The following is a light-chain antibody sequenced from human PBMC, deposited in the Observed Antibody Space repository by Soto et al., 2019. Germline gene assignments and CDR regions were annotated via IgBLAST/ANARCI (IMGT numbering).Light chain of an antibody. CDR3: SSYGGSNTVV. V-gene: IGLV2-8*01. Sequence: QSALTQPPSASGSPGQSVTISCTGSSSDVGGYNYVSWYQQHPGKAPQLMIYAVSKRPSGVPDRLSGSKSGNTASLTVSGLQAEDEAAYYCSSYGGSNTVVFGGGTKLTVL. CDR2: AVS. J-gene: IGLJ2*01. CDR1: SSDVGGYNY.